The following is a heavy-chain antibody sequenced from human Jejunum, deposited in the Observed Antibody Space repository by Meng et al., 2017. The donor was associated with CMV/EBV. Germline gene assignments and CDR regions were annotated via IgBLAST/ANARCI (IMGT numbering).Heavy chain of an antibody. Sequence: RSFVISWGRQAPGQGPEWMGGIIPMFATAKYSQKFQGRVTITADESTSTAYMEVSSLRPEDTAVYYCAKDIRGSGLFDHYYGLDVWGQGTTVTVSS. CDR3: AKDIRGSGLFDHYYGLDV. CDR2: IIPMFATA. V-gene: IGHV1-69*01. D-gene: IGHD3-3*01. CDR1: RSFV. J-gene: IGHJ6*02.